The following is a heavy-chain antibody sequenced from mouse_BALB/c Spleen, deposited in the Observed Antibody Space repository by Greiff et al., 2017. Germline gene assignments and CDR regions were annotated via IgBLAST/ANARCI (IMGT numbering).Heavy chain of an antibody. CDR2: INSDGGST. D-gene: IGHD3-2*01. V-gene: IGHV5-2*01. J-gene: IGHJ4*01. CDR1: EYEFPSHD. Sequence: DVKLVESGGDLVKPGGSLKLSCESNEYEFPSHDMSWVRKTPEKRLELVAAINSDGGSTYYPDTMERRFIISRDNTKKTLYLQMSSLRSEDTALYYCARHDSSGYNYAMDYWGQGTSVTVSS. CDR3: ARHDSSGYNYAMDY.